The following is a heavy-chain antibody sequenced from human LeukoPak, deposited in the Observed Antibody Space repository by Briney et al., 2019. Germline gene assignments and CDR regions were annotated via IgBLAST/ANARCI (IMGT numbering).Heavy chain of an antibody. V-gene: IGHV3-30*03. CDR1: GFTFSSYG. CDR3: ARDRFYGSGSYAHFDY. J-gene: IGHJ4*02. D-gene: IGHD3-10*01. Sequence: GGSLRLSCAASGFTFSSYGMHWVRQAPGKGLEWEAVISYDGSNKYYADSVKGRFTISRDNAKNSLYLQMNSLRVEDTAVYYCARDRFYGSGSYAHFDYWGQGTLVTVSS. CDR2: ISYDGSNK.